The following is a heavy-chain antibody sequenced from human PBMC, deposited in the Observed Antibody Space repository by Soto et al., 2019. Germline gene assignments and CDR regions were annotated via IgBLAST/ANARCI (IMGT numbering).Heavy chain of an antibody. Sequence: QVQLVESGGGVVQPGRSLRLSCAASGFTFSSYAMHWVRQAPGKGLEWVAVISYDGSNKYYADSVKGRFTISRDNSKNTLDLQMNSLRAEDTAVYYCARDFVAVARRGYYFDYWGQGTLVTVSS. CDR2: ISYDGSNK. CDR3: ARDFVAVARRGYYFDY. J-gene: IGHJ4*02. V-gene: IGHV3-30-3*01. CDR1: GFTFSSYA. D-gene: IGHD6-19*01.